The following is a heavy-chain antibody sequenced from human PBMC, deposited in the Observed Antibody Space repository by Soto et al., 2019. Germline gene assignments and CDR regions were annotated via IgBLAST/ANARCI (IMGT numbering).Heavy chain of an antibody. CDR2: IIPIFGTP. D-gene: IGHD5-12*01. Sequence: QVQLVQSGAEVKKPGSSVKVSCKASGGTFGSYDFNWVRQAPGQGLEWMGGIIPIFGTPNYAQKFQGRVTITADESTNTAYMELSSLRSEDTAVFYCARDLGSGYDPGDDWGQGALVTVSS. CDR1: GGTFGSYD. V-gene: IGHV1-69*12. J-gene: IGHJ4*02. CDR3: ARDLGSGYDPGDD.